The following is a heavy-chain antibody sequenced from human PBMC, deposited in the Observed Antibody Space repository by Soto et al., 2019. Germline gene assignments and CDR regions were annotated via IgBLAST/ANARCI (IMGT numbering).Heavy chain of an antibody. J-gene: IGHJ6*02. CDR1: GFTVSSNY. CDR2: IYSGGST. D-gene: IGHD3-3*01. V-gene: IGHV3-53*01. Sequence: PGGSLRLSCAASGFTVSSNYMSWVRQAPGKGLEWVSVIYSGGSTYYADSVKGRFTISRDNSKNTLYLQMNSLRAEDTAVYYCARGIPTVGYYDFWSGSGMDVWGQGTTVPVSS. CDR3: ARGIPTVGYYDFWSGSGMDV.